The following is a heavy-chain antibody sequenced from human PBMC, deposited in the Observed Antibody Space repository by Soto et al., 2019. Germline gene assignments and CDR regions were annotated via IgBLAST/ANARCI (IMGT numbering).Heavy chain of an antibody. V-gene: IGHV4-39*01. CDR2: IYYSGST. CDR3: ARHYWGKGELPRMQWLVLGYWFDP. Sequence: SETLSLTCTVSGGSISSSSYYWGWIRQPPGKGLEWIGSIYYSGSTYYNPSLKSRVTISVDTSKNQFSLKLSSVTAADTAVYYCARHYWGKGELPRMQWLVLGYWFDPWGQGTLVTVSS. CDR1: GGSISSSSYY. J-gene: IGHJ5*02. D-gene: IGHD6-19*01.